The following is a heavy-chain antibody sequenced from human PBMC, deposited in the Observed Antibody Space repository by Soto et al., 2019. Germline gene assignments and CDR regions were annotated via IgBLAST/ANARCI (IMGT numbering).Heavy chain of an antibody. J-gene: IGHJ4*02. D-gene: IGHD3-16*01. CDR2: IFWNGDE. V-gene: IGHV2-5*04. CDR1: GFSLSTSGVS. Sequence: QITLKESGATLVKPTETLTVTCTFSGFSLSTSGVSVGWIRQPPGKALEWLALIFWNGDEGYRPSLKNRLTITKDTSKNQVVLTMTNMDPVDTGTYYFARPRPFTGTDYWGQGTLVTVTS. CDR3: ARPRPFTGTDY.